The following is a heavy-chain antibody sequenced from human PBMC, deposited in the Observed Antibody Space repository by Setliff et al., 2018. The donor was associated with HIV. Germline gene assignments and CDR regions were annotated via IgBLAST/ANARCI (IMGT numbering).Heavy chain of an antibody. Sequence: SLRLSCAASGFTFSDHYMDWVRQAPGKGLEWVGRSRNKANSYTTEYAASVKGRFTISRDDSKNSLYLQMNSLKTEDTAVYYCTRGRLLWSGSYYYYYMDVWGKGTTVTV. CDR1: GFTFSDHY. V-gene: IGHV3-72*01. D-gene: IGHD3-10*01. CDR2: SRNKANSYTT. CDR3: TRGRLLWSGSYYYYYMDV. J-gene: IGHJ6*03.